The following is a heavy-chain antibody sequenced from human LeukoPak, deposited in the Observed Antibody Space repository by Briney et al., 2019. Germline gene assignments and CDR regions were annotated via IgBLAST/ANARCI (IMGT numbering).Heavy chain of an antibody. J-gene: IGHJ4*02. D-gene: IGHD5-18*01. Sequence: GGSLRLSCAASGFSFGDYWMSWVRQPPGKGLEWVSYISSSGSTIYYADSVKGRFTISRDNAKNSLYLQMNSLRAEDTAVYYCARGGYSYGLFDYWGQGTLVTVSS. CDR3: ARGGYSYGLFDY. CDR2: ISSSGSTI. CDR1: GFSFGDYW. V-gene: IGHV3-11*04.